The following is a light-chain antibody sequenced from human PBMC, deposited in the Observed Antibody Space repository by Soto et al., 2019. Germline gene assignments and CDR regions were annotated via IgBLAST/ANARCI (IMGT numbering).Light chain of an antibody. CDR1: TSDVGGYNY. V-gene: IGLV2-14*03. CDR2: DVN. CDR3: GSYTTSGTWV. Sequence: QSALTQPASVSGSPGQSITISCTGTTSDVGGYNYVSWYQQHPGKAPKLIIFDVNHRPSGLPTRFSGSRSVNTASLTISGLQAEDEAHYYCGSYTTSGTWVFGGGTKLTVL. J-gene: IGLJ2*01.